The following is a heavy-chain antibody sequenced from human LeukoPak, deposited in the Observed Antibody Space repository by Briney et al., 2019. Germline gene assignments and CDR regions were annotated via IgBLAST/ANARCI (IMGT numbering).Heavy chain of an antibody. Sequence: GGSLRLSCAASGFTFSSYVMTWVRQAPGKGLEWVSDISGSGNNAYYADSVKGRFTISRDNAKNSLYLQMNSLRAEDTAVYYCARVRAAAGPYFDYWGQGTLVTVSS. J-gene: IGHJ4*02. CDR2: ISGSGNNA. V-gene: IGHV3-21*01. CDR1: GFTFSSYV. D-gene: IGHD6-13*01. CDR3: ARVRAAAGPYFDY.